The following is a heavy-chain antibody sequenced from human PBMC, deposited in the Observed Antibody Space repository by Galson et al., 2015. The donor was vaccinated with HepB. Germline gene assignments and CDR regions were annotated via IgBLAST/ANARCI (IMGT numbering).Heavy chain of an antibody. CDR3: AIATIAAASQFDY. Sequence: LSLTCTVSGGSISSSSYYWGWIRQPPGKGLEWIGSIYYSGSTYYNPSLKSRVTISVDTSKNQFSLKLSSVTAEDTAVYYCAIATIAAASQFDYWGQGTLVTVSS. CDR2: IYYSGST. CDR1: GGSISSSSYY. D-gene: IGHD6-13*01. J-gene: IGHJ4*02. V-gene: IGHV4-39*07.